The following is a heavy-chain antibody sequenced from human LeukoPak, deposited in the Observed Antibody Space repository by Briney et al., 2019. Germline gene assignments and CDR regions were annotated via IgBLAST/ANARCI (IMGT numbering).Heavy chain of an antibody. J-gene: IGHJ1*01. V-gene: IGHV3-30*02. CDR3: AKDRGYCSSTSCYEYFQH. CDR1: GFTFSSYG. CDR2: IRYDGSNK. D-gene: IGHD2-2*01. Sequence: PGGSLRLSCAASGFTFSSYGMHWVRQAPGKGLEWVAFIRYDGSNKYYADSVKGRFTISRDNSKNTLYLQMNSLRAEDTAVYYCAKDRGYCSSTSCYEYFQHWGQGTLVTVSS.